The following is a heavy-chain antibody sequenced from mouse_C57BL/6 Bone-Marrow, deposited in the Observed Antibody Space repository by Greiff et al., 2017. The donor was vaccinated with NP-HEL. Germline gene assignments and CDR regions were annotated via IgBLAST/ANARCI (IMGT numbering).Heavy chain of an antibody. J-gene: IGHJ4*01. CDR2: INTGSGGT. CDR1: GYAFTNYL. Sequence: QVQLKQSGAELVRPGTSVKVSCKASGYAFTNYLIEWVKQRPGQGLEWIGVINTGSGGTNYNAQFKGQGTLNADKSSSTAYMQISSLTSEDSAVYCGACFRQRRLRDAMDYWGQGTSVTVSS. V-gene: IGHV1-54*01. D-gene: IGHD3-2*02. CDR3: ACFRQRRLRDAMDY.